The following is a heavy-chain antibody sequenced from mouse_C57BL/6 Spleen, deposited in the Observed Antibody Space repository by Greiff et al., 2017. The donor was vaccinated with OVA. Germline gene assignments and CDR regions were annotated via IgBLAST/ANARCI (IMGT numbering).Heavy chain of an antibody. Sequence: EVKLVESGGDLVKPGGSLKLSCAASGFTFSSYGMSWVRQTPDKRLEWVATISSGGGYTSYPDSVKGRFTISRDNAKNTLYLQMSSLKSEDTAMYYCARETGDWYFDVWGKGTTVTVSS. CDR2: ISSGGGYT. V-gene: IGHV5-6*01. CDR3: ARETGDWYFDV. CDR1: GFTFSSYG. D-gene: IGHD4-1*01. J-gene: IGHJ1*03.